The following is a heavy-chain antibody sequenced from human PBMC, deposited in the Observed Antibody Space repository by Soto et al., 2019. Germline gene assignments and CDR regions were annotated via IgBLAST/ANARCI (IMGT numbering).Heavy chain of an antibody. J-gene: IGHJ4*02. D-gene: IGHD1-1*01. CDR3: ERNQKLAERLSALDY. Sequence: PGESLKISCEGSGYNFPYFWITWVRQMPGKGLEWMGTIDPSDSYTDYSPSFQGHVSLSADKSSSTAYLQWSSLKASDTAMYYCERNQKLAERLSALDYWGPGTQVTVSS. CDR1: GYNFPYFW. CDR2: IDPSDSYT. V-gene: IGHV5-10-1*01.